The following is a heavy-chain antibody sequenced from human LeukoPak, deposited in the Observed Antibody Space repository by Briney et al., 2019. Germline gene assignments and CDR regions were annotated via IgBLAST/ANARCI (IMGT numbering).Heavy chain of an antibody. CDR2: INHSGST. CDR3: ARAFARGSYYYYGMGV. Sequence: SETLSLTCAVYGGSFSGYYWSWIRQPPGKGLEWIGEINHSGSTNYNPSLKSRVTISVDTSKNQFSLKLSSVTAADTAVYYCARAFARGSYYYYGMGVWGKGTTVTVSS. CDR1: GGSFSGYY. D-gene: IGHD2/OR15-2a*01. V-gene: IGHV4-34*01. J-gene: IGHJ6*04.